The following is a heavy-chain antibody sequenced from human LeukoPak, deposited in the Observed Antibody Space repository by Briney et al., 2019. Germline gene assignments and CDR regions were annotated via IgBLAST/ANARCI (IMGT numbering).Heavy chain of an antibody. CDR2: IYYSGST. V-gene: IGHV4-30-4*01. CDR3: ASLPHPYSGSYYNPRPIDY. CDR1: GGSISSGDYY. Sequence: PSETLSLTCTVSGGSISSGDYYWSWIRQPPGKGLEWIGYIYYSGSTYYNPSLKSRVTISVDTSKNQFSLKLSSVTAADTAVYYCASLPHPYSGSYYNPRPIDYWGQGTLVTVSS. D-gene: IGHD1-26*01. J-gene: IGHJ4*02.